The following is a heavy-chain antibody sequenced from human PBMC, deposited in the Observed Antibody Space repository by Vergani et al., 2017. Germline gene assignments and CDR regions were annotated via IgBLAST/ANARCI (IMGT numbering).Heavy chain of an antibody. CDR2: IYYSGST. CDR3: ARGYSSSWYNY. D-gene: IGHD6-13*01. V-gene: IGHV4-59*01. J-gene: IGHJ4*02. Sequence: QAQLQESGPGLVKPSQTLSLTCSVSGDSISSYYWSWIRQPPGKGLEWIGYIYYSGSTNYNPSLKSRVTISVDTSKNQFSLKLSSVTAADTAVYYCARGYSSSWYNYWGQGTLVTVSS. CDR1: GDSISSYY.